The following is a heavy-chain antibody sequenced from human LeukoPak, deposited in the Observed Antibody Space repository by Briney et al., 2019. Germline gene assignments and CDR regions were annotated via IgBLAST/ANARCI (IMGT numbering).Heavy chain of an antibody. D-gene: IGHD3-22*01. J-gene: IGHJ6*03. Sequence: SETLSLTCAVYGGSFSGYYWTWIRQTPGKGLEWIGEMNPSGSTNYNPSLKSRVTISVDTSKNQFSLKLSSVTAADTAVYYCARGRQDVTMIVVVMTAVSYYLDDWGKGTTVTVS. CDR2: MNPSGST. CDR3: ARGRQDVTMIVVVMTAVSYYLDD. V-gene: IGHV4-34*01. CDR1: GGSFSGYY.